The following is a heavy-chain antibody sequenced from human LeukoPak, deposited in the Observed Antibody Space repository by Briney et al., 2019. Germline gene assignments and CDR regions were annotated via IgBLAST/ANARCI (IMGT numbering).Heavy chain of an antibody. V-gene: IGHV3-48*04. D-gene: IGHD3-16*01. CDR1: GFTFSSYS. CDR2: ISSSSSTI. CDR3: ARAPYLWGYDY. Sequence: GGSLRLSCAASGFTFSSYSMNWVRQAPGKGLEWVSYISSSSSTIYYADSVKGRFTISRDNAKNSLYLQMNSLRAEDTAVYYCARAPYLWGYDYWGQGTLVTVSS. J-gene: IGHJ4*02.